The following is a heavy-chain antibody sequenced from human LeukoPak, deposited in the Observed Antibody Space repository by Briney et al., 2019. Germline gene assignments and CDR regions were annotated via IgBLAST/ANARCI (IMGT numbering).Heavy chain of an antibody. CDR2: VYYSGNT. J-gene: IGHJ4*02. V-gene: IGHV4-39*02. D-gene: IGHD4-17*01. Sequence: SETLSLTCTVSNGSVSSRSHYWGWIRQPPGKGLEWTGSVYYSGNTYFNPSLKSRVTISIDTSKNHFSLQLTSVTAADTAMYYCARFNAHDYGDLFDFWGQGILVTVSS. CDR3: ARFNAHDYGDLFDF. CDR1: NGSVSSRSHY.